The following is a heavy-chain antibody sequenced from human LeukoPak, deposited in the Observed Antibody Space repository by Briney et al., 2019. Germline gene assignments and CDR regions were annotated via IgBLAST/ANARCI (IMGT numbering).Heavy chain of an antibody. V-gene: IGHV4-59*01. CDR2: IYYSGST. Sequence: SETLSLTCTVSGGSTSSYYWSWIRQPPGKGLEWIGYIYYSGSTNYNPSLKSRVTISVDTSKNQFSLKLSSVTAADTAVYYCAGDYDIVVERSHAFDIWGQGTMVTVSS. CDR1: GGSTSSYY. J-gene: IGHJ3*02. D-gene: IGHD2-15*01. CDR3: AGDYDIVVERSHAFDI.